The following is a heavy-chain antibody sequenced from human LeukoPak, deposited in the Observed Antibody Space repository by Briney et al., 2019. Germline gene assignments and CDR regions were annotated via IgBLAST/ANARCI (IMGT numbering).Heavy chain of an antibody. CDR3: ARAPYYYDSSGWFDY. Sequence: GGSLRLSCVASGFTFSSYSMNWVRQAPGKGLEWVSSISSSSSYIYYADSVKGRFTISRDNAKNSLYLQMNSLRAEDTAVYYCARAPYYYDSSGWFDYWGQGTLVTVSS. V-gene: IGHV3-21*01. D-gene: IGHD3-22*01. CDR2: ISSSSSYI. J-gene: IGHJ4*02. CDR1: GFTFSSYS.